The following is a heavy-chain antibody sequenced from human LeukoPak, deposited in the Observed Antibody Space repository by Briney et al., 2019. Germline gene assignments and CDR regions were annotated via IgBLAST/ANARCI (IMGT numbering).Heavy chain of an antibody. Sequence: PGGSLRLSCTASRFTFSGYWMLWVRQAPGKGLVWVSGINRDGSGTSYADSVKGRFTIARDNAKNTLDLQMNSLRGEDMAVYYCARGNRGGLDYWGQGTLVTVSS. V-gene: IGHV3-74*01. CDR3: ARGNRGGLDY. D-gene: IGHD2/OR15-2a*01. J-gene: IGHJ4*02. CDR2: INRDGSGT. CDR1: RFTFSGYW.